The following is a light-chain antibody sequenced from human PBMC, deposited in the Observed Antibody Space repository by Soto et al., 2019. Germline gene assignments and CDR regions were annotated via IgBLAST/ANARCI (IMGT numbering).Light chain of an antibody. Sequence: QSVLTQPPSASGTPGQWVTISSSGSSSNIGSNTVNWYQQLPGTAPKLLIYSNNQRPSGVPDRFSGSKSGTSASLAISGLQSEDQADYYCAAWDDSLNAVVFGGGTKLTVL. CDR3: AAWDDSLNAVV. V-gene: IGLV1-44*01. J-gene: IGLJ2*01. CDR1: SSNIGSNT. CDR2: SNN.